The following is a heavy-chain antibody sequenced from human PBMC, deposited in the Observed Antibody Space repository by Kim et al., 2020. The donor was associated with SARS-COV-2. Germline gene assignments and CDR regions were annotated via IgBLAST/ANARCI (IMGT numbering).Heavy chain of an antibody. CDR2: SSNI. V-gene: IGHV3-48*02. J-gene: IGHJ6*02. Sequence: SSNIKYADSVKGRFTISRDNAKTSMYLQMNSLRDEDTAVFYCVKAGGMDVWGQGTTVTVSS. CDR3: VKAGGMDV.